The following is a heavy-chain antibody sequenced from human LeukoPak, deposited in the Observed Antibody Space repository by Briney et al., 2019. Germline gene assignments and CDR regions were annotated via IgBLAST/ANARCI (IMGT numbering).Heavy chain of an antibody. V-gene: IGHV1-69*06. Sequence: SVKVSCKASGGTFSSFAISWVRQAPGQGLEWMGGIIPIFGTANYAQKFQGRVTITADKSTSTAYMELSSLRSEDTAVYYCTLGAPYYYYGMDVWGKGTTVTVSS. D-gene: IGHD3-16*01. CDR3: TLGAPYYYYGMDV. CDR2: IIPIFGTA. CDR1: GGTFSSFA. J-gene: IGHJ6*04.